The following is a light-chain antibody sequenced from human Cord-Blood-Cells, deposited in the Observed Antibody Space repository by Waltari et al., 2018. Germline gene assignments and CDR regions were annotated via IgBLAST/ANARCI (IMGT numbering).Light chain of an antibody. CDR3: QQSYSTPYT. J-gene: IGKJ2*01. Sequence: DIQMTQSPSSLSASVGDRVTITCRASQSISSYLNWYQQKPGKAPQLLIYAASSLQSGVPSRFSGSGSGTDFTLTISSLQPEDFVTYYCQQSYSTPYTFGQGTKLEIK. V-gene: IGKV1-39*01. CDR2: AAS. CDR1: QSISSY.